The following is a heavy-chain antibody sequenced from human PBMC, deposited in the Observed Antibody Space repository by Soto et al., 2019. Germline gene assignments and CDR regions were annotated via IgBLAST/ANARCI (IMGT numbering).Heavy chain of an antibody. Sequence: ASVKVSCKASGYTFTSYAMHWVRQAPGQRLEWMGWINAGNGNTKYSQKFQGRVTITRDTSASTAYMELSSLRSEDTAVYYCARSVGGSNANFDYWGQGTLVTVS. CDR3: ARSVGGSNANFDY. D-gene: IGHD3-10*01. J-gene: IGHJ4*02. CDR1: GYTFTSYA. V-gene: IGHV1-3*01. CDR2: INAGNGNT.